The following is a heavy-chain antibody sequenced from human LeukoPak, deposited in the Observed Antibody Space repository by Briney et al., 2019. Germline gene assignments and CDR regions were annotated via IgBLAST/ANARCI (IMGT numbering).Heavy chain of an antibody. Sequence: GGSLRLSCAASGFTFSSYAMHLVRQAPGKGLEWVAVISYDGSNKYYADSVKGRFTISRDNSKNTLYLQMNSLRAEDTAVYYCARGGYSGYDYVHYWGQGTLVTVSS. J-gene: IGHJ4*02. CDR1: GFTFSSYA. D-gene: IGHD5-12*01. V-gene: IGHV3-30-3*01. CDR2: ISYDGSNK. CDR3: ARGGYSGYDYVHY.